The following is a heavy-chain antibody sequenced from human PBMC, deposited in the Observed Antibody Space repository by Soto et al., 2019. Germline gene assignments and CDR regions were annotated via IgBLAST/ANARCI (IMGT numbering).Heavy chain of an antibody. D-gene: IGHD5-18*01. CDR1: GFTFSSYG. V-gene: IGHV3-30*18. CDR3: AKDRRSYGLYYFDY. CDR2: ISYDGSNK. Sequence: GGSLILSCAASGFTFSSYGMHWVRQAPGKGLEWVAVISYDGSNKYYADSVKGRFTISRDNSKNTLYLQMNSLRAEDTAVYYCAKDRRSYGLYYFDYWGQGTLVTVS. J-gene: IGHJ4*02.